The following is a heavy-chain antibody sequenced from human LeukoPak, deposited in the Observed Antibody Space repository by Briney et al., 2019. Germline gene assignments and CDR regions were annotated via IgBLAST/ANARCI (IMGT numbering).Heavy chain of an antibody. V-gene: IGHV1-2*04. CDR1: GYTFTGYY. CDR2: INPNSGGT. J-gene: IGHJ5*02. CDR3: ARDLAAAAGKRLGFDP. Sequence: GASVKVSCKASGYTFTGYYMHWVRQAPGQGLEWMGWINPNSGGTNYAQKFQGWVTMTRDTSISTAYMELSRLRSDDTAVYYCARDLAAAAGKRLGFDPWGQGTLVTVSS. D-gene: IGHD6-13*01.